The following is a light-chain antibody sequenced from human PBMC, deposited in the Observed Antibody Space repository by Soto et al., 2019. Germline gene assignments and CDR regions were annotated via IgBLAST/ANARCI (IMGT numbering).Light chain of an antibody. V-gene: IGLV6-57*03. CDR3: QSYDSSDVV. CDR2: DDN. Sequence: NFMPTQPHSVSESPGKTVTISCTRSSGSIADNYVQWYQQRPGSAPTTVIYDDNQRPSGVPDRFSGSIDSSSNSASLTISGLKTEDEADYYCQSYDSSDVVFGGGTKVTVL. J-gene: IGLJ2*01. CDR1: SGSIADNY.